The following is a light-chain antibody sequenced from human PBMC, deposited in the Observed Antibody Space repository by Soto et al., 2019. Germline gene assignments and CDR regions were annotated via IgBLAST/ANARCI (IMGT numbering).Light chain of an antibody. V-gene: IGKV1-33*01. J-gene: IGKJ4*01. CDR1: QDISSY. Sequence: DIQMTQSPSSLSASVGDRVTITCQASQDISSYLNWYQQKPGRAPKLLISVASNLESGVPSTFSGSGSGTDFNFTISTLQPEDFATYYCQQYVNLPLTFGGGTKVEIK. CDR3: QQYVNLPLT. CDR2: VAS.